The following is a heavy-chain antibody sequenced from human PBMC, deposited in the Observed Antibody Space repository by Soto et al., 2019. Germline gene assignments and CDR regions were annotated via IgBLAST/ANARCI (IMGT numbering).Heavy chain of an antibody. J-gene: IGHJ4*02. D-gene: IGHD3-22*01. CDR2: IYWDDDK. CDR3: AHRRPNSSGYFIFDY. V-gene: IGHV2-5*02. Sequence: QITLKESGPTLVKPTQTLTLTCTFSGFSHSASGVGVGWIRQPPGKALEWLAIIYWDDDKRYSPSLESRLTITKDTSKNQVILTMTNMDPVDTATYFCAHRRPNSSGYFIFDYWGQGTLVTVSS. CDR1: GFSHSASGVG.